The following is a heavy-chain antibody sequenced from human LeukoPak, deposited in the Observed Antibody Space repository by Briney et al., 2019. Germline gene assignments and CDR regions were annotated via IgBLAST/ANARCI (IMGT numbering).Heavy chain of an antibody. J-gene: IGHJ4*02. CDR2: ISDYNGHT. CDR1: GYTFTGYG. V-gene: IGHV1-18*01. D-gene: IGHD3-10*01. Sequence: GASVKVSCKASGYTFTGYGISWGRQAPGQGLKWMGWISDYNGHTNFAQKLQGRVTMTTDTSTNTAYMELRSLLSDDTAVYYCARDRYGTGSYDYWGQGTLVAVSS. CDR3: ARDRYGTGSYDY.